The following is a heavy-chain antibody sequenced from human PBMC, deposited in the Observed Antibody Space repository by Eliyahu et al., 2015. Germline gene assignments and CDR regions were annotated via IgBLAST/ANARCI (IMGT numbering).Heavy chain of an antibody. CDR1: GFTVSSNY. CDR3: ARDLRWNYGEFDY. J-gene: IGHJ4*02. CDR2: IYSGGST. V-gene: IGHV3-66*01. Sequence: EVQLVESGGGLVQPGGSLRLSCAASGFTVSSNYMSWVRQAPGKGLEWVSVIYSGGSTYYAESVKGRFTISRDNSKKTLYLQMNSLRAEDTAVYYCARDLRWNYGEFDYWGQGTLVTVSS. D-gene: IGHD1-7*01.